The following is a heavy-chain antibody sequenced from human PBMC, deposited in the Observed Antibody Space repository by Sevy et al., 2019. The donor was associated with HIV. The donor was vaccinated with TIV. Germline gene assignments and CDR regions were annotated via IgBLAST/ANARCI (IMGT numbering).Heavy chain of an antibody. J-gene: IGHJ4*02. Sequence: GGSLRLSCAASGFTFTSYAMSWVRQAPGKGLEWVSSISGSHGTPYYADSVKGRFTISRDNSKNTLYLQMSSLRAEDTAVYYCAKSEWGNIGFCTRSSCCPFDYWGQGTLVTVSS. D-gene: IGHD2-2*01. CDR2: ISGSHGTP. CDR3: AKSEWGNIGFCTRSSCCPFDY. V-gene: IGHV3-23*01. CDR1: GFTFTSYA.